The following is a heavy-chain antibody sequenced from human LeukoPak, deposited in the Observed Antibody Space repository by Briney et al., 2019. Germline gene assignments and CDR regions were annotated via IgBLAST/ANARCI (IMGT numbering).Heavy chain of an antibody. CDR2: IIPILGIA. CDR3: ARESGGLWFGELRRSEGGLDY. J-gene: IGHJ4*02. V-gene: IGHV1-69*04. D-gene: IGHD3-10*01. CDR1: GYTFTGYY. Sequence: GASVKVSCKASGYTFTGYYMHWVRQAPGQGLEWMGRIIPILGIANYAQKFQGRVTITADKSTSTAYMELSSLRSEDTAVYYCARESGGLWFGELRRSEGGLDYWGQGTLVTVSS.